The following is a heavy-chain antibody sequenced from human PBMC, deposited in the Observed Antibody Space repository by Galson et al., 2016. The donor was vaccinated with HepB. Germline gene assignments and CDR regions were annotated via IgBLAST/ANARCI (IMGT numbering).Heavy chain of an antibody. CDR3: ARDGGSGWSRLW. CDR1: GYTFTSYA. V-gene: IGHV1-3*04. D-gene: IGHD6-19*01. CDR2: TNNANGNT. J-gene: IGHJ4*02. Sequence: SVKVSCKASGYTFTSYAIHWVRQAPGQRLEWMGWTNNANGNTEYSQSFQGRVTFTKDTSASTAYMELSSLRSEDTAVYYCARDGGSGWSRLWWGQGTLVAVAS.